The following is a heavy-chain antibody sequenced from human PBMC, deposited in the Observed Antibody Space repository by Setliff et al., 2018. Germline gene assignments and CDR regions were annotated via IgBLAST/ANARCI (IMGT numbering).Heavy chain of an antibody. J-gene: IGHJ6*03. Sequence: SETLSLTCTVSGGSINSGFFYWSWIRQPPGKGLEWMGYTHHSGSIYYSPSLQSRVTISLDTSKNQASLMVASVTAADTAVYYCARVPLSSYYYYMDVWGKGTTVTVSS. V-gene: IGHV4-30-4*08. CDR2: THHSGSI. CDR1: GGSINSGFFY. CDR3: ARVPLSSYYYYMDV.